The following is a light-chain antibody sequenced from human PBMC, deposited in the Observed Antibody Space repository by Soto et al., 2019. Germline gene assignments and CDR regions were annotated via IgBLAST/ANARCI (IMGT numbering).Light chain of an antibody. CDR3: QQYNNWTIT. J-gene: IGKJ5*01. CDR2: GAS. Sequence: EIVMTQSPATLYVSPGERATLSCRASQSVSSNLAWYQQKPGQAPRLLIYGASTRDTGIPARFSGRGSGTEFTLTISSLQSEDVEVYYCQQYNNWTITFGQGTRLEIK. V-gene: IGKV3-15*01. CDR1: QSVSSN.